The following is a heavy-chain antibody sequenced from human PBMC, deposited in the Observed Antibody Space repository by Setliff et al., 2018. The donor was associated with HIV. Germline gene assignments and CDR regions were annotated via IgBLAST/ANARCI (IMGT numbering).Heavy chain of an antibody. J-gene: IGHJ4*02. CDR1: GGSISSYY. CDR3: ARGRVFCNGDSCYHLDY. D-gene: IGHD2-15*01. V-gene: IGHV4-31*01. CDR2: IHYTGTT. Sequence: SETLSLTCTVSGGSISSYYWNWFRQYPGKGLEWIGYIHYTGTTNQNPSLRSLITISLDTSKNQFYLNLRSVTAADTAVYYCARGRVFCNGDSCYHLDYWGQGIPVTVSS.